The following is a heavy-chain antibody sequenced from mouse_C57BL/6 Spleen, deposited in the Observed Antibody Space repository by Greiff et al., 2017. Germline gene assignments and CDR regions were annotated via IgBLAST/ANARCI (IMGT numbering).Heavy chain of an antibody. J-gene: IGHJ4*01. V-gene: IGHV2-2*01. CDR1: GFSLTSYG. Sequence: VNVVESGPGLVQPSQSLSITCTVSGFSLTSYGVHWVRQSPGKGLEWLGVIWSGGSTTYNEAFISRLSISKDNSTSQVSFKMNSLQADDTAIYYCAGNSPRSRYLYAMDYWGQGTSVTVSS. D-gene: IGHD1-1*01. CDR2: IWSGGST. CDR3: AGNSPRSRYLYAMDY.